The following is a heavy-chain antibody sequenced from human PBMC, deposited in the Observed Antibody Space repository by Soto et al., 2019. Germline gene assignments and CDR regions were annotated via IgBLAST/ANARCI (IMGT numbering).Heavy chain of an antibody. Sequence: AXVKVSCKASGYTFTGYYMHWVRQAPGQGLEWMGWINPNSGGTNYAQKFQGWVTMTRDTSISTAYMELSRLRSDDTAVYYCARSTAAAQVDYWGQGTLVTVSS. CDR2: INPNSGGT. V-gene: IGHV1-2*04. CDR3: ARSTAAAQVDY. CDR1: GYTFTGYY. D-gene: IGHD6-13*01. J-gene: IGHJ4*02.